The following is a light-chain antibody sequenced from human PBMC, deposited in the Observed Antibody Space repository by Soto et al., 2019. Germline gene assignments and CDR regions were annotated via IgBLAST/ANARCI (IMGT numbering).Light chain of an antibody. CDR3: SSYTTSGTYV. CDR2: AVS. J-gene: IGLJ1*01. Sequence: QSALTQPASVSGSPGQSITVSCTGTSSDVGGYNYVSWYQQHPGKAPKLMIYAVSHRPSGVSDRFSGSKSGNTASLTISGLQAEDEADYYCSSYTTSGTYVFGTGTKVTVL. V-gene: IGLV2-14*03. CDR1: SSDVGGYNY.